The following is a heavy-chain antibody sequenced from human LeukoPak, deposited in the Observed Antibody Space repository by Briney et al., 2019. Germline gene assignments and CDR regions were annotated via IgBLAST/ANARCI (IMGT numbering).Heavy chain of an antibody. J-gene: IGHJ6*02. V-gene: IGHV1-18*01. CDR1: GYSFTSYG. D-gene: IGHD2-8*01. CDR2: ISVNSGDT. Sequence: ASVKVSCKASGYSFTSYGITWVRQAPGQGLEWMGWISVNSGDTNYAQKLQGRVTMTTDASTRTAYMEVRSLRFDDTAVYYCARVGKGRSLYAGAPLSMDVWGQGTTVIVSS. CDR3: ARVGKGRSLYAGAPLSMDV.